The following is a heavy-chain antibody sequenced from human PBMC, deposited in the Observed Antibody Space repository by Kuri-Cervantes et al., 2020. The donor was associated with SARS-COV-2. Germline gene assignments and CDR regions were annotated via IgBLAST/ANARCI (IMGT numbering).Heavy chain of an antibody. Sequence: GESLKISCAASGFTFSSYAMSWVRPAPGKGLEWVSAISGSGGSTYYADSVKGRFTISSENYKNTLYLQMNSLRAEDTAVYYCAKGETVDYGPTYFDYWGQGTLVTVSS. D-gene: IGHD4-17*01. CDR2: ISGSGGST. V-gene: IGHV3-23*01. CDR1: GFTFSSYA. CDR3: AKGETVDYGPTYFDY. J-gene: IGHJ4*02.